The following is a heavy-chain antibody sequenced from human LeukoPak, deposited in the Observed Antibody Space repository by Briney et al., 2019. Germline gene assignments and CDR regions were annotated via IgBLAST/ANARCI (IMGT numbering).Heavy chain of an antibody. CDR2: INPNDGST. J-gene: IGHJ5*02. Sequence: GASVKVSCKASEYTFTAYHMHWVRQAPGQGLEWMGIINPNDGSTIYAQKFQGRVTMTEDTSTDTAYMELSSLRSEDTAVYYCATGAFSSTSWNNWFDPWGQGTLVTVSS. CDR3: ATGAFSSTSWNNWFDP. V-gene: IGHV1-46*01. D-gene: IGHD2-2*01. CDR1: EYTFTAYH.